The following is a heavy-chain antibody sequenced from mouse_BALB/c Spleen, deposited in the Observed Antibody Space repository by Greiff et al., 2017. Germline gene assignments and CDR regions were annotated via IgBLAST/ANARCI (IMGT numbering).Heavy chain of an antibody. J-gene: IGHJ2*01. V-gene: IGHV1-31*01. CDR3: AREGITTVVATDY. CDR1: GYSFTGYY. CDR2: INPYNGAT. D-gene: IGHD1-1*01. Sequence: EVQLQQSGPELVKPGASVKISCKASGYSFTGYYMHWVKQSHVKSLEWIGRINPYNGATSYNQNFKDKASLTVDKSSSTAYMELHSLTSEDSAVYYCAREGITTVVATDYWGQGTTLTVSS.